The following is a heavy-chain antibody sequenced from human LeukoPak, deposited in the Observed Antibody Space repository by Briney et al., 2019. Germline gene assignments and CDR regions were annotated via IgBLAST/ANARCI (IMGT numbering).Heavy chain of an antibody. J-gene: IGHJ6*02. CDR1: GFTVSTNY. CDR2: IYSGGST. Sequence: GGSLRLSCAASGFTVSTNYMSWVRQAPGKGLEWVSVIYSGGSTYYADSVKGRFTISRDNAKNSLYLQMNSLRAEDTAVYYCARDADDSSGYYFNYYYYGMDVWGQGTTVTVSS. V-gene: IGHV3-53*01. D-gene: IGHD3-22*01. CDR3: ARDADDSSGYYFNYYYYGMDV.